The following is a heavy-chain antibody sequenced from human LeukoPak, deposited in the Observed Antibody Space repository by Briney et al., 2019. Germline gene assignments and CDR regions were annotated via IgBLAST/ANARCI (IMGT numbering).Heavy chain of an antibody. CDR1: GFTFSSYA. J-gene: IGHJ1*01. D-gene: IGHD6-19*01. V-gene: IGHV3-23*01. Sequence: GGSLRLSCAASGFTFSSYAMSWVRQAPGKGLEWVSAISGSGGSTYYADSVKGRFTISRDNSKNTLYLQMNSLRAEDTAVYYCARTGYRSGSYPGNFQHWGQGTLVTVSS. CDR2: ISGSGGST. CDR3: ARTGYRSGSYPGNFQH.